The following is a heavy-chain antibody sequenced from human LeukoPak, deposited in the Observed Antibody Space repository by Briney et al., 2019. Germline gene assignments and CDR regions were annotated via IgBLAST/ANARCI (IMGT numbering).Heavy chain of an antibody. CDR2: IRYDESNK. CDR1: GFTFSSYG. CDR3: AKDRSSSWYRDAFDI. Sequence: GGSLRLSCAASGFTFSSYGMHWVRQAPGKGLEWVAFIRYDESNKFYADSVKGRFTIFRDNSKNTLYLQMNSLRDEDMAVYYCAKDRSSSWYRDAFDIWGQGTMVTVSS. D-gene: IGHD6-13*01. V-gene: IGHV3-30*02. J-gene: IGHJ3*02.